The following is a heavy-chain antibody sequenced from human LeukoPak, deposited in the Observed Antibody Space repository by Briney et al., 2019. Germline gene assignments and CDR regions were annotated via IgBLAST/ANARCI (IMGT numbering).Heavy chain of an antibody. CDR2: IYYSGST. J-gene: IGHJ4*02. CDR3: ARGTYGSSWQLEHFDY. V-gene: IGHV4-59*01. Sequence: SETLSLTCTVSGGSISSYYWSWIRQPPGKGLEWIGYIYYSGSTNYNPSLKSRVTISVDTSKNHFFLKFSSLTAADTAVYYCARGTYGSSWQLEHFDYWGQGTLVTVSS. CDR1: GGSISSYY. D-gene: IGHD6-13*01.